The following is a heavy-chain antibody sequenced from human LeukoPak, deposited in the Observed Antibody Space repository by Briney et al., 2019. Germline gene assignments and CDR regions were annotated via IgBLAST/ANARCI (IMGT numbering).Heavy chain of an antibody. CDR3: ARVGITMVRGVIHYYGMDV. CDR1: GGSISSDSYF. CDR2: IYTTGST. V-gene: IGHV4-61*02. D-gene: IGHD3-10*01. J-gene: IGHJ6*02. Sequence: SETLSLTCTVSGGSISSDSYFWTWIRQPAGKGLEWIGRIYTTGSTNYNPSLKSRVTISVDTSKNQFSLKLSSVTAADTAVYYCARVGITMVRGVIHYYGMDVWGQGTTVTVSS.